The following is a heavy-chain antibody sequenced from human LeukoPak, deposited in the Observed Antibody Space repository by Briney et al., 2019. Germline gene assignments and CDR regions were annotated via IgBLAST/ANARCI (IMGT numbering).Heavy chain of an antibody. D-gene: IGHD6-19*01. CDR3: ARDPGYSSGWPGIFDY. V-gene: IGHV3-30*01. Sequence: PGRSLRLSCAASGFTFSSYAMHWVRQAPGKGLEWVAVISYDGSNKYYADSVKGRFTISRHNSKNTLYPQMNSLRAEDTAVYYCARDPGYSSGWPGIFDYGRQGTLLTVPS. CDR1: GFTFSSYA. J-gene: IGHJ4*02. CDR2: ISYDGSNK.